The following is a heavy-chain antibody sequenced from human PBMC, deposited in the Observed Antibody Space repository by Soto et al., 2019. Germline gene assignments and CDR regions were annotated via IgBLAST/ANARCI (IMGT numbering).Heavy chain of an antibody. CDR3: ARPEEGSWQRSYYFDY. Sequence: SETLSLTCTVSGGSISSSSYYRGWIRQPPGKGLEWIGSIYYSGSTYYNPSLKSRVTISVDTSNNQFSLKLSSVTAADTAVYYCARPEEGSWQRSYYFDYWGQGTLVTVSS. CDR1: GGSISSSSYY. D-gene: IGHD6-13*01. V-gene: IGHV4-39*01. J-gene: IGHJ4*02. CDR2: IYYSGST.